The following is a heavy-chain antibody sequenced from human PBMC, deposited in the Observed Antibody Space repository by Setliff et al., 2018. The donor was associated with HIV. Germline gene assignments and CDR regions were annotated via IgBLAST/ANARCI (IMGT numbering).Heavy chain of an antibody. J-gene: IGHJ4*02. V-gene: IGHV1-18*01. CDR1: GYTFSDYD. CDR3: AREHGTSWPYFDF. Sequence: GASVKVSCKTSGYTFSDYDVAWVRQAPGQGPEWMGWISGYSGHTSYAQNFQGRVTMTTDTSTNTAYLELRGLRSDDTAIYYCAREHGTSWPYFDFWGQGTLVTVSS. CDR2: ISGYSGHT.